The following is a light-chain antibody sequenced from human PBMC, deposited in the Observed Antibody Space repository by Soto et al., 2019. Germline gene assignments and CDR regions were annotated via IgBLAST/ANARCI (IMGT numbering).Light chain of an antibody. CDR1: QSVSGW. Sequence: DIHMTQSPSTLSASKGDTVTVTCRASQSVSGWLAWYQQKPGEAPKLLLYDVSSLESGVPSRFSGSGSATEFILTINGLQPDDFATYFCQQFKSGTWTFGQGTKVDIK. CDR2: DVS. V-gene: IGKV1-5*01. J-gene: IGKJ1*01. CDR3: QQFKSGTWT.